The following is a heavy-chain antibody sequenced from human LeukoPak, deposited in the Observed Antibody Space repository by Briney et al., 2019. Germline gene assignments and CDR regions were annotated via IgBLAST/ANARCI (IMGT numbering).Heavy chain of an antibody. CDR1: GGTFSSYA. Sequence: GASVTVSCKASGGTFSSYAINWVRQAPGQGLEWMGRIIPILGIANHAQKFQGRVTITADKPTSTAYMELSSLRSEDTAVYYCAREGIAAAGAFDIWGQGTMVTVSS. D-gene: IGHD6-13*01. V-gene: IGHV1-69*04. J-gene: IGHJ3*02. CDR3: AREGIAAAGAFDI. CDR2: IIPILGIA.